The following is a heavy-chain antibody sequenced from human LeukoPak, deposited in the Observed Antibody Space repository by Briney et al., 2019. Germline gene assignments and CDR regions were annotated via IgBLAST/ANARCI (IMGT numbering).Heavy chain of an antibody. J-gene: IGHJ4*02. V-gene: IGHV4-34*01. D-gene: IGHD6-13*01. CDR3: ARVGYSSGWYGDFDY. CDR2: INHSGSS. Sequence: PSETLSLTCAVYGGSFSGYYWSWIRQPPGKVLEWIGEINHSGSSNYNASLKSRVTISVDTSKNQVSLKLTSVTAADTAVYYCARVGYSSGWYGDFDYWGQGTLVTVSS. CDR1: GGSFSGYY.